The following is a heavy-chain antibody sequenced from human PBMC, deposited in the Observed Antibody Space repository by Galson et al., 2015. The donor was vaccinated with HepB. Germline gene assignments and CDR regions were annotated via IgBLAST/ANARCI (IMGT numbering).Heavy chain of an antibody. Sequence: SLRLSCAASGFTFSSYAMSWVRQAPGKGLEWVAAISGSGGSTYYADSVKGRFTISRDNSKNTLYLQMNSLRAEDTAVYYCAKVEGEIAVAGSEGRFDYWGQGTLVTVSS. D-gene: IGHD6-19*01. CDR1: GFTFSSYA. CDR2: ISGSGGST. CDR3: AKVEGEIAVAGSEGRFDY. J-gene: IGHJ4*02. V-gene: IGHV3-23*01.